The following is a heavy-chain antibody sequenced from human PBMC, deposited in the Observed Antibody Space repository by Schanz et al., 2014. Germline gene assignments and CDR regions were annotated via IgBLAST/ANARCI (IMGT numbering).Heavy chain of an antibody. J-gene: IGHJ4*01. CDR2: INPNSGET. D-gene: IGHD5-12*01. CDR3: ARARYTGYDCSGY. V-gene: IGHV1-2*02. Sequence: QVLLVQSGAEVKQPGASMKVSCLASGYSFTEYFLHWVRQAPGQGLEWMGWINPNSGETNYEQKFKGRVTLTSDTSISTAFMELSGLTSDDTATYFCARARYTGYDCSGYWGQGTLVTVSS. CDR1: GYSFTEYF.